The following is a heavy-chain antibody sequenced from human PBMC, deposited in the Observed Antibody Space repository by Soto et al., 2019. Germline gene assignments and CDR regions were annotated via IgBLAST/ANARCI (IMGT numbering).Heavy chain of an antibody. Sequence: SSETLSLTCTVSGGXISSSSYYWGWIRQTPGKGLEWIGSIFYSGSTYYNPPLKSRVTISVDKSKNQFSLKLSSVTAADTAVYYCAREGYYGSGSYFPLYYYYGMDVWGQGTTVTVSS. CDR1: GGXISSSSYY. J-gene: IGHJ6*02. CDR2: IFYSGST. D-gene: IGHD3-10*01. CDR3: AREGYYGSGSYFPLYYYYGMDV. V-gene: IGHV4-39*07.